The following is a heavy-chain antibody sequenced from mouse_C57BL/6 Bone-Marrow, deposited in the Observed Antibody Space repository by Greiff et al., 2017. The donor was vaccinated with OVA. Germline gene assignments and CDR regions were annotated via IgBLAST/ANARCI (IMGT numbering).Heavy chain of an antibody. CDR2: ISSGSSTI. Sequence: EVQLMESGGGLVKPGGSLKLSCAASGFTFSDYGMHWVRQAPEKGLEWVAYISSGSSTIYYADTVKGRFTITRDNANNTLFLQMTSLRSEDTALYYCARPADYWYFDDWGTGTTVTVSS. CDR1: GFTFSDYG. V-gene: IGHV5-17*01. CDR3: ARPADYWYFDD. J-gene: IGHJ1*03.